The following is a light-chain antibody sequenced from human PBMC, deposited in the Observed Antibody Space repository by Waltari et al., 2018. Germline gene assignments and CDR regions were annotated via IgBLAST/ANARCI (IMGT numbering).Light chain of an antibody. J-gene: IGKJ2*01. CDR3: QKSYRTPPT. CDR2: RAS. V-gene: IGKV4-1*01. CDR1: QTVLYSSNNKNC. Sequence: DIVMTQSPDSLAVALGQRATINCKSSQTVLYSSNNKNCLAWYQQKGGQPPKLLINRASARQFGVPDRCSGSGSVTDFTLTTSSLQAEDVAVYYWQKSYRTPPTFGQGTKLEIK.